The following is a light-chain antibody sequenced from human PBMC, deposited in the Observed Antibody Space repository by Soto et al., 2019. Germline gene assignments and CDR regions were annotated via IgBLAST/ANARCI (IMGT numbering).Light chain of an antibody. CDR1: QRVSSY. J-gene: IGKJ5*01. Sequence: EIVLTQSPATLSLSPGERATLSCRASQRVSSYLACYQQKPGQAPRLLIYDAPNRATGITARFSGSGSGKDFTLTISSLDPEDFAVYYCQQRSNWFITFGQGTRLEIK. CDR3: QQRSNWFIT. CDR2: DAP. V-gene: IGKV3-11*01.